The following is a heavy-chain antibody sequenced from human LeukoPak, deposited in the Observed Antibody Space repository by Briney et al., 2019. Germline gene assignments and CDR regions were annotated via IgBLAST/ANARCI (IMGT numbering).Heavy chain of an antibody. V-gene: IGHV1-18*01. D-gene: IGHD3-3*01. CDR3: ARAPNTIFGVVILSDGFDY. Sequence: ASVKVSCKASGYTCTSYGISWVRQAPGQGLEWMGWISAYNGNTNYAQKLQGRVTMTTDTSTSTAYMELRSLRSDDTAVYYCARAPNTIFGVVILSDGFDYWGQGTLVTVSS. J-gene: IGHJ4*02. CDR2: ISAYNGNT. CDR1: GYTCTSYG.